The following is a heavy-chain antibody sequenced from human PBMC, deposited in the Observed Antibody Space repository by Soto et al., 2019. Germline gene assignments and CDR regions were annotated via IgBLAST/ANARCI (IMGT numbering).Heavy chain of an antibody. V-gene: IGHV1-69*13. J-gene: IGHJ4*02. CDR1: GGTFSSYV. CDR3: AREALGATWDY. D-gene: IGHD1-26*01. Sequence: QVQLVQSGAAVKRPGSSVTVSCKASGGTFSSYVFDWVRQTPGQGLEWMGRIIPMFGTTDYAQKFQGRVTISADESTTTAYMDLSSLRSDDTAVYYCAREALGATWDYWGQGTLVTVSS. CDR2: IIPMFGTT.